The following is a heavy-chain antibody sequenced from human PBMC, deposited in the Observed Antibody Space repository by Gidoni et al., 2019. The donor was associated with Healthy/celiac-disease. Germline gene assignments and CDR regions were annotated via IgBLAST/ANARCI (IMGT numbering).Heavy chain of an antibody. CDR2: ISGSGGST. CDR3: AKGGVRKEPRFDY. J-gene: IGHJ4*02. CDR1: GFTFSSYA. D-gene: IGHD1-1*01. Sequence: EVQLLESGGGLVQHGGSLRLSCAASGFTFSSYAMSWVRPAQGKGLEWVSAISGSGGSTYYAASVKGRFTISRDNSKNTLYLKMNSLRAEDTAVYYCAKGGVRKEPRFDYWGQGTLVTVSS. V-gene: IGHV3-23*01.